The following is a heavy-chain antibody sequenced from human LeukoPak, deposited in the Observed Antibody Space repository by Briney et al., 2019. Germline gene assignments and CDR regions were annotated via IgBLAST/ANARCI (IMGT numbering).Heavy chain of an antibody. Sequence: PGGSLRLSCAASGFTFSSYSMNWVRQAPGKGLEWVSSISSSSSYIYYADSVKGRFTISRDKAKNSLYLQMNSLRAEDTAVYYCARGGVIGGEEFDYWGQGTLVTVSS. D-gene: IGHD3-16*02. V-gene: IGHV3-21*01. CDR2: ISSSSSYI. J-gene: IGHJ4*02. CDR3: ARGGVIGGEEFDY. CDR1: GFTFSSYS.